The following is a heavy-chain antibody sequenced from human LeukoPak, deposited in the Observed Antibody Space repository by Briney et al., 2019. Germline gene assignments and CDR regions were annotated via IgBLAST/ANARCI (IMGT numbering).Heavy chain of an antibody. Sequence: PGGSLRLSCAASGFSFSSYSMNWVRQAPGKGLEWVSYISSSGSTIYYADSVKGRFTISRDNAKNSLYLQMNSLRAEDTAVYYCARANYDFWSNYYYYMDVWGKGTTVTVSS. CDR2: ISSSGSTI. CDR3: ARANYDFWSNYYYYMDV. CDR1: GFSFSSYS. V-gene: IGHV3-48*04. D-gene: IGHD3-3*01. J-gene: IGHJ6*03.